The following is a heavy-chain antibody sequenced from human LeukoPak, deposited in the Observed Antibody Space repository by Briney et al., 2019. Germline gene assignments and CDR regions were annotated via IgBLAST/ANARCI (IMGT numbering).Heavy chain of an antibody. CDR1: GGPISSYH. CDR2: IYYRGNH. CDR3: ARVVSGVASLDY. J-gene: IGHJ4*02. V-gene: IGHV4-59*13. Sequence: SETLPLICSVSGGPISSYHWICTRHPPGEGLVGLGYIYYRGNHNYHPPLKSRITISVDTTKNQFSQKLSSVAAADAAVYYCARVVSGVASLDYWGQGTLVTVSS. D-gene: IGHD5-12*01.